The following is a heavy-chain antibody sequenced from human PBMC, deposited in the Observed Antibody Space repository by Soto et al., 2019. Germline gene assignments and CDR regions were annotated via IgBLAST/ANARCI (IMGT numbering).Heavy chain of an antibody. Sequence: QVQLQQWGAGLLKPSETLSLTCAVYGGSFSGYYWSWIRQPPGKGLEWIGEINHSGSTNYNPSLKSRVTISVDTSKNQFSLKLSSVTAADTAVYYCARGPLRFLDSYYYYMDVWGKGTTVTVSS. CDR3: ARGPLRFLDSYYYYMDV. CDR2: INHSGST. D-gene: IGHD3-3*01. V-gene: IGHV4-34*01. CDR1: GGSFSGYY. J-gene: IGHJ6*03.